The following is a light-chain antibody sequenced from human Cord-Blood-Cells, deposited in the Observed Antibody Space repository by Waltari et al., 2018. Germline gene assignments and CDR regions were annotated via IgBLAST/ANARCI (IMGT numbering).Light chain of an antibody. CDR2: SNN. V-gene: IGLV1-44*01. CDR1: SSNIGSNT. Sequence: QSVLTQPPSASGTPGQRVTISCSGSSSNIGSNTVNWYQQLQGTAPKLLIYSNNQPPSGVPDRFSGSKSGTSASLAISGLQSEDEADYYCAAWDDSLNGYVFGTGTKVTVL. CDR3: AAWDDSLNGYV. J-gene: IGLJ1*01.